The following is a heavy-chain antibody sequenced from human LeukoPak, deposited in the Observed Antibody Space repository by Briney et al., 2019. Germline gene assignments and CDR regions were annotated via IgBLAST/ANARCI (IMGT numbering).Heavy chain of an antibody. Sequence: ASVKVSCKASGGTFSSYAISWVRQAPGQGLEWMGGIIPIFGTANYAQKFQGRVTITADESTSTAYMELSSLRSEDTAVYYCARGVWRYNWTYRSFDYWGQGTLVTVSS. CDR1: GGTFSSYA. D-gene: IGHD1-7*01. CDR3: ARGVWRYNWTYRSFDY. V-gene: IGHV1-69*13. J-gene: IGHJ4*02. CDR2: IIPIFGTA.